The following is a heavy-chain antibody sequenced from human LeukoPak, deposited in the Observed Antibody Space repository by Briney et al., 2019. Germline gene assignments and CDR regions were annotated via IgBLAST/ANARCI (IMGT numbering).Heavy chain of an antibody. V-gene: IGHV4-59*08. D-gene: IGHD3-22*01. CDR1: GGSISSYY. Sequence: SETLSLTCTVSGGSISSYYWSWIRQPPGKGLEWIGYIYYSGSTNYNPSLKSRVTISVVTSKNQFSLKLSSVTAADTAVYYCARSYYYDSSGYHYRRYNWFDPWGQGTLVTVSS. CDR3: ARSYYYDSSGYHYRRYNWFDP. J-gene: IGHJ5*02. CDR2: IYYSGST.